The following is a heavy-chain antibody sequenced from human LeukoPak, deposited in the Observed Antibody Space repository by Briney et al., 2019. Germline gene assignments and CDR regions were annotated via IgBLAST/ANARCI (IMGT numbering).Heavy chain of an antibody. CDR1: GFTFSSYE. V-gene: IGHV3-48*03. D-gene: IGHD3-16*02. Sequence: GGSLRLSCAASGFTFSSYERNWVRRAPGKGRNGFSYISSSGSTIYYADSVKGRFPISRDNAKNSLYLQMNSLRAEDTAVYYCARVDDYVWGSYRPGFDYWGQGTLVTVSS. CDR2: ISSSGSTI. J-gene: IGHJ4*02. CDR3: ARVDDYVWGSYRPGFDY.